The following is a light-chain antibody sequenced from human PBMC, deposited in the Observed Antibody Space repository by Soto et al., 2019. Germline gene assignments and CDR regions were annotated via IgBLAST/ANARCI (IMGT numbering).Light chain of an antibody. CDR1: QSVSSN. V-gene: IGKV3-15*01. J-gene: IGKJ1*01. CDR2: GAS. Sequence: EIAMTQSPATLSVSPGVRATLSCRASQSVSSNLAWYQQKPGQAPGLLIYGASTRATGIPARFSGSGSGTEFTLTISSLQSEDFAVYYCQQYNNWPRTFGQGTKVDIK. CDR3: QQYNNWPRT.